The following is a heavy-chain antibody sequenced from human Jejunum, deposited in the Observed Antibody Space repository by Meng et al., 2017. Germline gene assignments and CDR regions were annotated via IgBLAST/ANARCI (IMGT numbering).Heavy chain of an antibody. V-gene: IGHV4-4*02. J-gene: IGHJ2*01. D-gene: IGHD3-10*02. Sequence: QVQLQGSGPGLVKPSETTSLTCAVSGGSIESNNWWTWIRQPPGQGLEWIGEVYHSGSTHYNPSLQSRVTISIDNSKNRFSLSLNSVTAADTAKYYCARADYVRYFDLWGRGTLVTVSS. CDR1: GGSIESNNW. CDR2: VYHSGST. CDR3: ARADYVRYFDL.